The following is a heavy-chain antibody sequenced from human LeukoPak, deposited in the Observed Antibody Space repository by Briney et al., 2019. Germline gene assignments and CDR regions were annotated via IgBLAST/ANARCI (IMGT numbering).Heavy chain of an antibody. CDR3: ARIRAGGFDP. CDR2: ISSGGAT. CDR1: GFTVSSIY. D-gene: IGHD3-10*01. Sequence: GGSLRLSCAASGFTVSSIYMTWVRPAPGTGLEWVSFISSGGATSYADSLEGRFTISRDNSKNSLYLQMNSLRSEDTAVYFCARIRAGGFDPWGQGTLVTVSS. V-gene: IGHV3-53*01. J-gene: IGHJ5*02.